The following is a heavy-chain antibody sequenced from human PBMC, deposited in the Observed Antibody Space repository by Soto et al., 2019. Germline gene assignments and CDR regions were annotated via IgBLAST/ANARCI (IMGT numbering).Heavy chain of an antibody. CDR2: INAGNGNT. D-gene: IGHD3-3*01. CDR1: GYTFTSYA. V-gene: IGHV1-3*01. J-gene: IGHJ4*02. Sequence: GASVKVSCKASGYTFTSYAMHWVRQAPGQRLEWMGWINAGNGNTKYSQKFQGRVTITRDTSASTAYMELSSLRSEDTAVYYCARDGYYDFWSGYYNGWHFDYWGQGTLVTVSS. CDR3: ARDGYYDFWSGYYNGWHFDY.